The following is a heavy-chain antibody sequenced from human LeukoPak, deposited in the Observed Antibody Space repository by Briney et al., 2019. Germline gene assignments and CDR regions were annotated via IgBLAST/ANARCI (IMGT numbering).Heavy chain of an antibody. CDR2: IYYSGSS. V-gene: IGHV4-59*08. CDR3: ARRGESYGDNWLDP. Sequence: SETLSLTGTAPGGSFSGPYWGWIRRSPGKGLGWIGHIYYSGSSNYNPSLKSRVTMSVDTSKNQFSLKVTSVTAADTAVYYCARRGESYGDNWLDPWGQGLLVTVSS. J-gene: IGHJ5*02. CDR1: GGSFSGPY. D-gene: IGHD1-26*01.